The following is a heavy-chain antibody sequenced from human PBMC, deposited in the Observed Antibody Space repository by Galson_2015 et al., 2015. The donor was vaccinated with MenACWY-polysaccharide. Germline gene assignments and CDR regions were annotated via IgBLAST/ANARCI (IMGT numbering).Heavy chain of an antibody. J-gene: IGHJ4*02. Sequence: SVKVSCKASGYTFTDYHMYWVRQAPGQGLEWMGWINPDSGDTKSAQKFQGRVTMTRDVSISIAYMELSWLRSDDTAVYYCTRGVLAVARVPTSGSNDFWGQGTLVTVSS. D-gene: IGHD6-19*01. CDR1: GYTFTDYH. V-gene: IGHV1-2*02. CDR2: INPDSGDT. CDR3: TRGVLAVARVPTSGSNDF.